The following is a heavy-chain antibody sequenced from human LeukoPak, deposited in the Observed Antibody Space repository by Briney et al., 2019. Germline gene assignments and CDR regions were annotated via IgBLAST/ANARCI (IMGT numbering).Heavy chain of an antibody. CDR1: GFTFSSYW. CDR3: ARVRVGATGLIDY. J-gene: IGHJ4*02. V-gene: IGHV3-74*01. CDR2: INSDGSST. Sequence: PGGSLRLSCAASGFTFSSYWMHWVRQAPGKGLVWVSRINSDGSSTSYADSVKGRFTIPRDNAKNTLYLQMNSLRAEDTAVYYCARVRVGATGLIDYWGQGTLVTVSS. D-gene: IGHD1-26*01.